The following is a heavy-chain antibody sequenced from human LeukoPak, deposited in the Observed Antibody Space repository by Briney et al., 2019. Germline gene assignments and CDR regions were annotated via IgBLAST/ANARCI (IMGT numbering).Heavy chain of an antibody. V-gene: IGHV1-69*13. J-gene: IGHJ3*02. CDR1: GGTFSSYA. D-gene: IGHD4-17*01. CDR2: IIPIFGTA. CDR3: ARDLPNDYENAFYI. Sequence: SVKVSCKASGGTFSSYAISWVRQAPGQGLEWMGGIIPIFGTANYAQKFQGRVTITADESTSTAYMELSSLRSEDTAVYYCARDLPNDYENAFYIWGQGTMVTVSS.